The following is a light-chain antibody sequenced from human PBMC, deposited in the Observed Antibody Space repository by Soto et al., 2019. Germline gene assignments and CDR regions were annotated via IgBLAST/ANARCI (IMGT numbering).Light chain of an antibody. CDR1: QGIGSY. J-gene: IGKJ4*01. V-gene: IGKV1-9*01. CDR2: AAS. Sequence: DIQLTQSPSFLSASVGDRVTITCRASQGIGSYLAWYQLKPVKAPKLLIYAASTLQSGVPSRFSGSGSGTEFTITISSVQPEDFATYSCQQLNSYPLTFGGGTTVDIK. CDR3: QQLNSYPLT.